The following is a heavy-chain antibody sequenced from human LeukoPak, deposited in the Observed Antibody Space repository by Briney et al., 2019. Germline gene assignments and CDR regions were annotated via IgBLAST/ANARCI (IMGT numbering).Heavy chain of an antibody. CDR1: GGIFTNYA. J-gene: IGHJ4*02. D-gene: IGHD3-10*01. CDR3: ASLTHGGSGSYILDY. V-gene: IGHV1-69*06. Sequence: SVKVSCKASGGIFTNYAISWVRQAPGQGLEWMGRFIPISATGKYAQQFQGRPTITADKSTTTAYMELSGLRSDDTAVYYCASLTHGGSGSYILDYWGQGTLVTVSS. CDR2: FIPISATG.